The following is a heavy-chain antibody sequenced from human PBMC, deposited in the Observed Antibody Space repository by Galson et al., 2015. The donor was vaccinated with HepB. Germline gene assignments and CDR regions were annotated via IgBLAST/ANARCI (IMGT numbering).Heavy chain of an antibody. CDR2: INHSGST. Sequence: ETLSLTCAVYGGSFSGYYWSWLRQPPGKGLEWIGEINHSGSTNYNPSLKSRVKISVDKSKNQFSLKLSSVTAADTAVYYCAREDTYYYDSSGSSAPLYYYYGMDVWGQGTTVTVSS. J-gene: IGHJ6*02. D-gene: IGHD3-22*01. V-gene: IGHV4-34*01. CDR1: GGSFSGYY. CDR3: AREDTYYYDSSGSSAPLYYYYGMDV.